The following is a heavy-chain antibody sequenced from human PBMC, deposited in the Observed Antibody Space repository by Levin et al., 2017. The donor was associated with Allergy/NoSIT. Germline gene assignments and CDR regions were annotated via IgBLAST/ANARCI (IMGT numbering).Heavy chain of an antibody. D-gene: IGHD6-19*01. CDR1: GFSFTAYY. CDR3: ARDLGIAVAGNNWFDP. V-gene: IGHV1-2*02. J-gene: IGHJ5*02. CDR2: INPNTGST. Sequence: GGSLRLSCKTSGFSFTAYYIHWVRQAPGEGLEWLGWINPNTGSTQYARKFQGRVTMTRDMSITTAYVDLSSLASDDTAIYYCARDLGIAVAGNNWFDPWGLGTLVTVSS.